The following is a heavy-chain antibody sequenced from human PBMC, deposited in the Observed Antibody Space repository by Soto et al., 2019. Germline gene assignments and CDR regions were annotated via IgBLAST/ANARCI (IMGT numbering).Heavy chain of an antibody. CDR1: GFTFSSYS. CDR2: ISSSSSYI. CDR3: ARDYGYCSSTSCSGYSGYGTPYPADYYYYYMDV. Sequence: PGGSLRLSCAASGFTFSSYSMNWVRQAPGKGLEWVSSISSSSSYIYYADSVKGRFTISRDNAKNSLYLQMNSLRAEDTAVYYCARDYGYCSSTSCSGYSGYGTPYPADYYYYYMDVWGKGTTVTVSS. V-gene: IGHV3-21*01. J-gene: IGHJ6*03. D-gene: IGHD2-2*01.